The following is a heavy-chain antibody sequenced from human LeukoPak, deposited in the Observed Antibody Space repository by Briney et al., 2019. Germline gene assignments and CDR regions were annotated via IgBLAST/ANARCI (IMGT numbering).Heavy chain of an antibody. V-gene: IGHV4-39*07. CDR2: MYHSGNT. J-gene: IGHJ4*02. Sequence: SETLSLTCTVSGGSISSSSYYWGWIRQPPGKGLEWIGEMYHSGNTNYNPSLKSRVSISVDKSKNQFSLKLSSVTAADTAMYYCARDVGARLPGYWGQGTLVTVSS. D-gene: IGHD6-6*01. CDR1: GGSISSSSYY. CDR3: ARDVGARLPGY.